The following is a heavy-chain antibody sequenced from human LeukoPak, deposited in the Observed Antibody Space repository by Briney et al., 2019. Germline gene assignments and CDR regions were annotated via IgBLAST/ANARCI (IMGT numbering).Heavy chain of an antibody. D-gene: IGHD5-12*01. CDR3: AREGGYDAPFDY. J-gene: IGHJ4*02. Sequence: SVKVSCKAFGGTFSSYAISWVRQAPGQGLEWMGGIIPIFGTANYAQKFQGRVTITADESTSTAYMELSSLRSEDTAVYYCAREGGYDAPFDYWGQGTLVTVSS. CDR2: IIPIFGTA. V-gene: IGHV1-69*13. CDR1: GGTFSSYA.